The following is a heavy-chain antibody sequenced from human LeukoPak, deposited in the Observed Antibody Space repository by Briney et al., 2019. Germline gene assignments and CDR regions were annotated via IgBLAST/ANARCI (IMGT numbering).Heavy chain of an antibody. D-gene: IGHD3-16*02. J-gene: IGHJ5*02. V-gene: IGHV4-39*07. CDR1: GGSISSSSYY. CDR2: IYYSGST. CDR3: ARDLPYDYVWGSYPGGWFDP. Sequence: SETLSLTCTVSGGSISSSSYYWGWIRQPPGKGLEWIGSIYYSGSTYYNPSLKSRVTISVDTSKNQFSLKLSSVTAADTAVYYCARDLPYDYVWGSYPGGWFDPWGQGTLVTVSS.